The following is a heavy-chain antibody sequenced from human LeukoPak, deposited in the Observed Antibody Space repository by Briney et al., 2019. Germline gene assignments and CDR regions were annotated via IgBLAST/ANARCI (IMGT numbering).Heavy chain of an antibody. CDR3: ARSLHHITIFGVVITATFDP. CDR1: GGTFSSYA. D-gene: IGHD3-3*01. V-gene: IGHV1-69*13. CDR2: IIPIFGTA. J-gene: IGHJ5*02. Sequence: GASVKVSCKASGGTFSSYAISWVRQAPGQGLGWMGGIIPIFGTANYAQKFQGRVTITADESTSTAYMELRSLRSEDTAVYYCARSLHHITIFGVVITATFDPWGQGTLVTVSS.